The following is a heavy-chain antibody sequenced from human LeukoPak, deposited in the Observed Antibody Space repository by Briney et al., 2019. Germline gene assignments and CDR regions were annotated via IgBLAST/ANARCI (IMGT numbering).Heavy chain of an antibody. D-gene: IGHD3-22*01. V-gene: IGHV1-69*05. CDR1: GGTFSSYA. CDR3: AREDFSSGYYH. Sequence: ASVKVSCKASGGTFSSYAISWVRQAPGQGLEWMGGIIPIFGTANYAQKLQGRVTMTTDTSTSTAYMELRSLRSDDTAVYYCAREDFSSGYYHWGQGTLVTVSS. J-gene: IGHJ4*02. CDR2: IIPIFGTA.